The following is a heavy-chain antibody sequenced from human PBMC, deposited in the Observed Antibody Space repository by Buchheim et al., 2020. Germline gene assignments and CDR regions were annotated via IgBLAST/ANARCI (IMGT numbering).Heavy chain of an antibody. J-gene: IGHJ6*02. CDR2: ISYDGSNK. CDR3: ARADGIAYYYGMDV. CDR1: GFTFSSYA. Sequence: QVQLVESGGGVVQPGRSLRLSCAASGFTFSSYAMHWVRQAPGKGLEWVAVISYDGSNKYYADSVKGRFTISRDNSKSTLYLQMNSLRAEDTAVYSCARADGIAYYYGMDVWGQGTT. D-gene: IGHD6-13*01. V-gene: IGHV3-30-3*01.